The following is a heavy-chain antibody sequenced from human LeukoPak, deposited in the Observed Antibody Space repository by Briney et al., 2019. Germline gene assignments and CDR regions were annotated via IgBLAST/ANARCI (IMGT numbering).Heavy chain of an antibody. V-gene: IGHV3-23*01. CDR1: GFTFSSYA. CDR3: GKGRVSE. D-gene: IGHD6-19*01. J-gene: IGHJ4*02. Sequence: PGGSLRLSSAASGFTFSSYAMSWVRQAPGKGLEWVSSISGSGHNTYYADSVKGRFTVSRDNSKNTLYLQMNSLRVEDTAVYYCGKGRVSEWGQGTLVTVSS. CDR2: ISGSGHNT.